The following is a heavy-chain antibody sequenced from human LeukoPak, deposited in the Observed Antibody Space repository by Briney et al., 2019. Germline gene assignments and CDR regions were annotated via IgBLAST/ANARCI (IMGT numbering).Heavy chain of an antibody. J-gene: IGHJ5*02. V-gene: IGHV3-73*01. D-gene: IGHD2-21*02. CDR1: GFTFSGSA. CDR2: IRSKANSYAT. Sequence: PGGSLRLSCAASGFTFSGSAMHWVRQASGKGLEWVGRIRSKANSYATAYAASVKGRFTISRDDSMNTAYLQMNSLKTEDTAVYYCTRDAPEYCGGDCYPWGQGTLVTVSS. CDR3: TRDAPEYCGGDCYP.